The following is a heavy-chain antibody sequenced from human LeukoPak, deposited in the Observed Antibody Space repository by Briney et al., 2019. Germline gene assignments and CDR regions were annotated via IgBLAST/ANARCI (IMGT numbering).Heavy chain of an antibody. J-gene: IGHJ4*02. CDR2: ISWNSGSI. V-gene: IGHV3-9*01. D-gene: IGHD6-19*01. CDR1: GFTFDDYA. CDR3: AKDRRFKYSSGWYYFDY. Sequence: GGSLRLSCAASGFTFDDYAMHWVRQAPGKGLEWVSGISWNSGSIGYADSVKGRFTISRDNAKNSPYLQMNSLRAEDTALYYCAKDRRFKYSSGWYYFDYWGQGTLVTVSS.